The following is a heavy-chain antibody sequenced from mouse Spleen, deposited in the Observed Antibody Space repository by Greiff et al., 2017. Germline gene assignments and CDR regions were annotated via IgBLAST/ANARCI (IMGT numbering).Heavy chain of an antibody. J-gene: IGHJ3*01. CDR2: ISYDGSN. V-gene: IGHV3-6*02. D-gene: IGHD2-4*01. CDR3: ARGGEIGDYDVGAY. Sequence: EVQLQESGPGLVKPSQSLSLTCSVTGYSITSGYYWNWIRQFPGNKLEWMGYISYDGSNNYNPSLKNRISITRDTSKNQFFLKLNSVTTEDTATYYCARGGEIGDYDVGAYWGQGTLVTVSA. CDR1: GYSITSGYY.